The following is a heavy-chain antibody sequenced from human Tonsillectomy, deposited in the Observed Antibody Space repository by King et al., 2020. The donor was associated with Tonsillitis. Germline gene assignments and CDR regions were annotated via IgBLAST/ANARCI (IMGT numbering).Heavy chain of an antibody. V-gene: IGHV4-30-4*01. Sequence: QLQESGPGLVKPSQTLSLTCTVSGVSISNGDYYWSWICQPPGKGLEWIGYIFYSGNTYYNPSLKNRLTISVDTSKNQFSLKLSSVTAADTAVYYCARGSPDYYGSDYWGQGTLVTVSS. D-gene: IGHD3-10*01. J-gene: IGHJ4*02. CDR2: IFYSGNT. CDR1: GVSISNGDYY. CDR3: ARGSPDYYGSDY.